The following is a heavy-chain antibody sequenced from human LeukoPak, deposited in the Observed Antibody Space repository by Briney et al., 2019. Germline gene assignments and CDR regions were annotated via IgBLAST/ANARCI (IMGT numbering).Heavy chain of an antibody. Sequence: LRLSCEASGFTFSYYALHWVRQAPGKGLEWIGEINHSGSTNYNPSLKSRVTISVDTSKNQFSLKLSSVTAADTAVYYCARGPRVPPIGWFDYWGQGTLVTVSS. J-gene: IGHJ4*02. CDR2: INHSGST. D-gene: IGHD6-19*01. CDR3: ARGPRVPPIGWFDY. CDR1: GFTFSYYA. V-gene: IGHV4-34*01.